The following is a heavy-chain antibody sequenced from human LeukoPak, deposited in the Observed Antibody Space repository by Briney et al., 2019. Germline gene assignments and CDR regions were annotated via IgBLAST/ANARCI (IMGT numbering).Heavy chain of an antibody. CDR1: GYTFTSYD. V-gene: IGHV1-8*01. CDR2: MNPNSGNT. CDR3: ARGHYDILTGYYYYGMDV. Sequence: ASVMVSCKASGYTFTSYDINWVRQATGQGLEWMGWMNPNSGNTGYAQKFQGRVTMTRNTSISTAYMELSSLRSEDTAVYYCARGHYDILTGYYYYGMDVWGQGTTVTVSS. D-gene: IGHD3-9*01. J-gene: IGHJ6*02.